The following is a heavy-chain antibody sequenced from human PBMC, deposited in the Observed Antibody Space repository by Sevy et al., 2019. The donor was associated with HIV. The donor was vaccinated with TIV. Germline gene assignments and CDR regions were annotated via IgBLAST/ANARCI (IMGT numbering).Heavy chain of an antibody. CDR1: GFTFSKYS. CDR3: AREGCTKPHDY. CDR2: LSFGCGEI. D-gene: IGHD2-8*01. V-gene: IGHV3-23*01. J-gene: IGHJ4*02. Sequence: GGSLRLSCAASGFTFSKYSMSWVRQPPGKGLEWVSTLSFGCGEINYADSVKGRFTISRDNSKSSVYLQMNNLRPEDXAXXXCAREGCTKPHDYWGQGTLVTVSS.